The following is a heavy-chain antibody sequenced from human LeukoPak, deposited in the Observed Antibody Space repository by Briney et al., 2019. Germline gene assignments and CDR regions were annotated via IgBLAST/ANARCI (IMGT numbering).Heavy chain of an antibody. CDR1: GYTFTGYY. V-gene: IGHV1-2*06. CDR2: INPNSGGT. D-gene: IGHD3-22*01. Sequence: ASVKVSCKASGYTFTGYYMHWVRQAPGQGLEWMGRINPNSGGTNYAQKFQGRVTMTRDMSISTAYMELSRLRSDDTAVYYCARDLPESYYYDSSGYSFQHWGQGTLVTVSS. CDR3: ARDLPESYYYDSSGYSFQH. J-gene: IGHJ1*01.